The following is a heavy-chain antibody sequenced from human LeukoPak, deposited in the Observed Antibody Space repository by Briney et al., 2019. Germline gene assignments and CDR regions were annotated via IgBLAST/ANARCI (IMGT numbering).Heavy chain of an antibody. Sequence: GRSLRLSCAASGFTFSHYTMHWVRQTPGKRLQWVAVLSSDARNKKYADSVRGQFTISRDNSKNTLFLEMNSLTPEDSALYYCARGGADYYDGTAYYQNFDLWGQGTRVTVSS. CDR1: GFTFSHYT. CDR3: ARGGADYYDGTAYYQNFDL. D-gene: IGHD3-22*01. CDR2: LSSDARNK. V-gene: IGHV3-30*04. J-gene: IGHJ1*01.